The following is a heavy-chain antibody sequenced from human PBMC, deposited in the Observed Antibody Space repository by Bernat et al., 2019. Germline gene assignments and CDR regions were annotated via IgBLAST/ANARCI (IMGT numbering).Heavy chain of an antibody. D-gene: IGHD6-6*01. J-gene: IGHJ4*02. CDR1: GFTFSSFS. V-gene: IGHV3-21*01. CDR2: IDSTSTYI. CDR3: AEGAASLPY. Sequence: EVQMVESGGGLVKPGGSLRLSCAASGFTFSSFSMNLVRQAPGKGLEWVSSIDSTSTYIYYADSVKGRFTISRDNAKNSLYLQMNNLRAEDTAVYYCAEGAASLPYWGQGTLVTVSS.